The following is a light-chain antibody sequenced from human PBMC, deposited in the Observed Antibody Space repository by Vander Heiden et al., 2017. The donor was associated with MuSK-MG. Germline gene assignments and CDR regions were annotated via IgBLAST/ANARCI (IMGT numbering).Light chain of an antibody. J-gene: IGLJ3*02. V-gene: IGLV3-21*03. CDR2: DDS. CDR1: NIGSKS. Sequence: SSVLTQPPSVSVAPGKTARITCGGNNIGSKSVHWYQQKPGQAPVLVVYDDSDRTSGIPERFSGSNSGNTATLTISRVEAGDEADYYCQVGDSSSDHKVFGGGTKLTVL. CDR3: QVGDSSSDHKV.